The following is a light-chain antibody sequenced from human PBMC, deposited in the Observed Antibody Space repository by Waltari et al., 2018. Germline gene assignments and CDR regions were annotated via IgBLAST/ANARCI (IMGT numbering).Light chain of an antibody. Sequence: QSALTQPASVSGSPGQSITISCTGTSSDVGLYDYVSWYQHHPSKAPKPVIYDVIYRPSGISTRFSASKSGNTASLTISGLQAEDEADYYCTSYTGSSTRYVFGTGTKVTVL. J-gene: IGLJ1*01. CDR1: SSDVGLYDY. V-gene: IGLV2-14*01. CDR3: TSYTGSSTRYV. CDR2: DVI.